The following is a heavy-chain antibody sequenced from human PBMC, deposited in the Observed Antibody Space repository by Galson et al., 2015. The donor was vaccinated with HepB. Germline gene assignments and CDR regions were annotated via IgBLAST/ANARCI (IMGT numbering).Heavy chain of an antibody. CDR1: GFTFSRYG. CDR3: AKDHYDYGDYGWFDP. J-gene: IGHJ5*02. CDR2: ISYDGSNK. V-gene: IGHV3-30*18. Sequence: SLRLSCAASGFTFSRYGMHWVRQAPGKGLEWVAVISYDGSNKYYADSVKGRFTISRDNSKNTLYLQMNSLRAEDTAVYYCAKDHYDYGDYGWFDPWGQGTLVTVSS. D-gene: IGHD4-17*01.